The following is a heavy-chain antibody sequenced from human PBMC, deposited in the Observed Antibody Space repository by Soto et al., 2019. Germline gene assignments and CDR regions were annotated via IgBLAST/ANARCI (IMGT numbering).Heavy chain of an antibody. V-gene: IGHV3-30*18. J-gene: IGHJ6*03. CDR1: GFTFTSYG. D-gene: IGHD2-2*01. Sequence: GGSLRLSCAATGFTFTSYGIHWVRQAPGKGLEWLAFISNDGTNKYYVDSVKGRFTISRDNSKNTLYLQMNSLSIEDTAVYYCAKDLHCSGTSCSAFAYSYYYMDVWGKGTTVTVSS. CDR3: AKDLHCSGTSCSAFAYSYYYMDV. CDR2: ISNDGTNK.